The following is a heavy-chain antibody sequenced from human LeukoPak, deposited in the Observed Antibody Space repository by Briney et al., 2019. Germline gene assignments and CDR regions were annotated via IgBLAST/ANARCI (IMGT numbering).Heavy chain of an antibody. J-gene: IGHJ4*02. V-gene: IGHV3-33*01. CDR2: IWYDGSNK. Sequence: GGSLRLSCAASGFTFSSYGMHWVRQAPGKGLEWVAVIWYDGSNKYYADSVKGRFTISRDNAKNSLYLQMNSLRAEDTAVYYCAREWDDSSGWFDYWGQGTLVTVSS. CDR1: GFTFSSYG. D-gene: IGHD3-22*01. CDR3: AREWDDSSGWFDY.